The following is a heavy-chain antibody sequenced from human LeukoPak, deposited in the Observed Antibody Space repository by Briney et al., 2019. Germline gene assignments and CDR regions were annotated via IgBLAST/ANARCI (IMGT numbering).Heavy chain of an antibody. D-gene: IGHD3-10*01. CDR1: GGTFSGYY. CDR2: INHSGTT. CDR3: ARARGVESLDY. V-gene: IGHV4-34*01. Sequence: SGTLSLTCAVYGGTFSGYYWSWIRQPPGKGLEWIGEINHSGTTNYNPSLKSRVTLSVDTSKNQFSLTLSSVTAADTAVYYCARARGVESLDYWGQGTRVTVSS. J-gene: IGHJ4*02.